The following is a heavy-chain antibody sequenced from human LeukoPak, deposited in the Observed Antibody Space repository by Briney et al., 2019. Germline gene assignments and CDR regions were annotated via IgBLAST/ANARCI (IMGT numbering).Heavy chain of an antibody. CDR1: GYTFTSYD. V-gene: IGHV1-8*01. D-gene: IGHD3-22*01. CDR2: MNPNSGNT. CDR3: ARRKYYYDSSGYEGDVIDY. J-gene: IGHJ4*02. Sequence: ASVKVSCKASGYTFTSYDINWVRQATGQGLEWMGWMNPNSGNTGYAQKFQGRVTMTRNTSISTAYMELSSPRSEDTAVYYCARRKYYYDSSGYEGDVIDYWGQGTLVTVSS.